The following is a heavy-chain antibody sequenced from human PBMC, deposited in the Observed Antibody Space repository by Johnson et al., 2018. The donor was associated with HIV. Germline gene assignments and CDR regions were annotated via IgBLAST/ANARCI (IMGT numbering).Heavy chain of an antibody. CDR3: ARDRDGQQWRSAFDI. J-gene: IGHJ3*02. V-gene: IGHV3-53*01. CDR2: IYSGGNT. Sequence: VQLVESGGGVVQPGRSLRLSCAASGFTVSSNYMSWVRQAPGKGLEWVSVIYSGGNTYYTDSVKGRFTISRDNSKNTLYLQMNSLRADDTAVYYCARDRDGQQWRSAFDIWGQGTMVTVSS. CDR1: GFTVSSNY. D-gene: IGHD6-19*01.